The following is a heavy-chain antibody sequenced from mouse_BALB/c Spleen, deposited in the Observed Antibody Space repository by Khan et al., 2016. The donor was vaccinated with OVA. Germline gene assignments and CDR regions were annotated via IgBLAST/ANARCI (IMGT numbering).Heavy chain of an antibody. V-gene: IGHV1-4*01. Sequence: QVQLQQSGAELARPGASVKMSCKASGYTFTSYTIHWIKLRPGQGLEWIGYINPSNGYTNYNQKFKDKATLTADKSSTTAYMQLSSLTSDDSAVYNWVRDACYYRNDGWFDYWGQGTLVTVSA. J-gene: IGHJ3*01. D-gene: IGHD2-14*01. CDR2: INPSNGYT. CDR3: VRDACYYRNDGWFDY. CDR1: GYTFTSYT.